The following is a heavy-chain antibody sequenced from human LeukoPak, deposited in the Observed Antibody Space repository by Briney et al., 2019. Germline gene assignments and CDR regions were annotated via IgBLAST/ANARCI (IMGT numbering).Heavy chain of an antibody. CDR1: GYTFTSYA. V-gene: IGHV1-3*01. D-gene: IGHD2-2*01. CDR3: ARGRCSSTSCAPWWFDP. Sequence: ASVKVSYKASGYTFTSYAMHWVGQAAGQRLEGVGWINAGNGNTKFSQKFQGRVPITRDTSASTAYMELSTLRSEDTPVYYCARGRCSSTSCAPWWFDPWGQGTLVTVSS. CDR2: INAGNGNT. J-gene: IGHJ5*02.